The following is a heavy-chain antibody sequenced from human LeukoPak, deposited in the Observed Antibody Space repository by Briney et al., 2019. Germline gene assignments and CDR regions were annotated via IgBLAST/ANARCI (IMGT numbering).Heavy chain of an antibody. V-gene: IGHV4-34*01. CDR3: ARGGYGGMYYYYYMDV. Sequence: PETLSLTCAVYGGSFSGYYWSWIRQPPGKGLEWIGEINHSGSTNYNPSLKSRVTISVDTSKNQFSLKLSSVTAADTAVYYCARGGYGGMYYYYYMDVWGKGTTVTVSS. CDR1: GGSFSGYY. D-gene: IGHD4-23*01. CDR2: INHSGST. J-gene: IGHJ6*03.